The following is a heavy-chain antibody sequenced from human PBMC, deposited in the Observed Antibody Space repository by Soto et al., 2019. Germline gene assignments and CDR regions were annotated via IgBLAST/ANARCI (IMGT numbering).Heavy chain of an antibody. Sequence: GESLTLSCVASGFSFSEYYLSWIRQSPGKGLGWLSYISGSGHNIYYADSVKGRCTISRDNDNKTLYLHMNSLRVEDTAVYYRVSRFFDGDSSALYFEHWGQGTQVTVSS. CDR3: VSRFFDGDSSALYFEH. D-gene: IGHD2-15*01. CDR1: GFSFSEYY. V-gene: IGHV3-11*01. J-gene: IGHJ4*02. CDR2: ISGSGHNI.